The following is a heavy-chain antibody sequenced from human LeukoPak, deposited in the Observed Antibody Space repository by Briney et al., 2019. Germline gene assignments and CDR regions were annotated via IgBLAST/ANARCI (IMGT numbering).Heavy chain of an antibody. CDR1: GYTFTSYA. V-gene: IGHV1-3*01. D-gene: IGHD2-15*01. CDR3: ARESPCSGDGCHARLDY. J-gene: IGHJ4*02. Sequence: GASVKVSCKASGYTFTSYAMHWVRQAPGQRLEWMGWINAGNGNTKYSQKFQGRVTITRDTSASTAYMELSSLRTEDTAVYYCARESPCSGDGCHARLDYWGQGTLVTVSS. CDR2: INAGNGNT.